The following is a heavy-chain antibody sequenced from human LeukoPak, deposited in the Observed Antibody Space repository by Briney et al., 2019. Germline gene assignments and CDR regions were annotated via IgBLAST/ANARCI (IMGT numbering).Heavy chain of an antibody. CDR1: GFTISSYG. J-gene: IGHJ4*02. CDR3: AKLASDYGDPS. Sequence: GGSLRLSCAASGFTISSYGMSWVRQAPGKGLEWVSSISGSGGSTYYADSVKGRITISRDNSKNTLYLQMNSLRAEDTAVYYCAKLASDYGDPSWGQGTLVTVSS. CDR2: ISGSGGST. V-gene: IGHV3-23*01. D-gene: IGHD4-17*01.